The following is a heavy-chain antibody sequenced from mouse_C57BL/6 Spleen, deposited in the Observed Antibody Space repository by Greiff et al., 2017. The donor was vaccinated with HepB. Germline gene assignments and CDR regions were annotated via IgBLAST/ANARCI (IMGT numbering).Heavy chain of an antibody. Sequence: VQLQQSGAELARPGASVKLSCKASGYTFTSYGISWVKQRTGQGLEWIGEIYPRSGNTYYNEKFKGKATLTADKSSRTAYMELRSLTSEDSAVYFCLAKALAYWGQGTLVTVSA. D-gene: IGHD3-3*01. CDR1: GYTFTSYG. CDR3: LAKALAY. V-gene: IGHV1-81*01. J-gene: IGHJ3*01. CDR2: IYPRSGNT.